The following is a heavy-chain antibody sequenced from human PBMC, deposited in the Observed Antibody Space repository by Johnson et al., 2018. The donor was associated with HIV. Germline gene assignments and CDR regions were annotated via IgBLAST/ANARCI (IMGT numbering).Heavy chain of an antibody. CDR2: ISYDGSNK. V-gene: IGHV3-30-3*01. CDR1: GFTFSSYA. CDR3: AKVYCGGDCSFGGAAFNI. D-gene: IGHD2-21*02. J-gene: IGHJ3*02. Sequence: QVQLVESGGGVVQPGRSLRLSCAASGFTFSSYAMHWVRQAPGKGLEWVALISYDGSNKYYADSVKGRFTISRDNSKDTLYLQMNSLRAEDTAVYYCAKVYCGGDCSFGGAAFNIWGQGTMVTVSS.